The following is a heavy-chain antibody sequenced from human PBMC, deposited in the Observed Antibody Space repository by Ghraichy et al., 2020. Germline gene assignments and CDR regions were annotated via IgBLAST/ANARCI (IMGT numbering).Heavy chain of an antibody. V-gene: IGHV3-30*18. CDR1: GFTFSSYG. CDR3: AKDIKYQGVGSYSRFDD. Sequence: GGSLRLSCAASGFTFSSYGMHWVRQTPGKGLEWVAVTSYDGSNKYYADSVKGRFTISRDNSKNTLYLQMNNLRAEDTAVYYCAKDIKYQGVGSYSRFDDWGKGTMVTVSS. CDR2: TSYDGSNK. J-gene: IGHJ4*02. D-gene: IGHD3-10*01.